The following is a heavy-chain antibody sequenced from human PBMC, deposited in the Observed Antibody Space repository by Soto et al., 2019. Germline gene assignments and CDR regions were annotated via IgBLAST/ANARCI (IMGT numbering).Heavy chain of an antibody. V-gene: IGHV1-69*01. J-gene: IGHJ4*02. Sequence: QVQLVQSGAEVRKPGSSVKVSCKASGGTFSRHAIIWVRQAPGQGLEWMGGIIPIFGTANHAQKFQGRVTIIADDSTSTGYMELSSLRAEDTAMYYCARGWGYDSNDYYYAYWGQGTLVIVSS. CDR2: IIPIFGTA. D-gene: IGHD3-22*01. CDR1: GGTFSRHA. CDR3: ARGWGYDSNDYYYAY.